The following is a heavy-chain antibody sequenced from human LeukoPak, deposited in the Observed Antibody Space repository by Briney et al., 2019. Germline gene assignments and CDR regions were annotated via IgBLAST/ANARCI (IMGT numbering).Heavy chain of an antibody. CDR3: AKLRGIAAAGTDWFDP. J-gene: IGHJ5*02. D-gene: IGHD6-13*01. CDR1: GFTFSSYG. CDR2: ISYDGSNK. Sequence: GGSLRLSCAASGFTFSSYGMHWVRQAPGKGLEWVAVISYDGSNKNYADSVKGRFTISRDNSKNTLYLQMNSLRAEDTAVYYCAKLRGIAAAGTDWFDPWGQGTLVTVSS. V-gene: IGHV3-30*18.